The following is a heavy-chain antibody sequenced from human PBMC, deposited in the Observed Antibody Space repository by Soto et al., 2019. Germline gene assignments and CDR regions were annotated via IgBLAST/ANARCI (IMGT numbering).Heavy chain of an antibody. V-gene: IGHV1-58*01. CDR1: GFTFTSSA. CDR3: AARSGSYTRSLFDY. CDR2: IVVGSGNT. D-gene: IGHD1-26*01. Sequence: ASVKVSCKASGFTFTSSAVQCVRQARGQRLEWIGWIVVGSGNTNYAQKFQERVTITRDMSTSTAYMELSSLRSEDTAVYYCAARSGSYTRSLFDYWGQGTLVTVSS. J-gene: IGHJ4*02.